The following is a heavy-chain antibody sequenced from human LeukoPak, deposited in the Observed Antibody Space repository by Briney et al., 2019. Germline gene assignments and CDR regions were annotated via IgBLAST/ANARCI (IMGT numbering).Heavy chain of an antibody. CDR3: ARVLADTNYYDSSGLNNFDY. D-gene: IGHD3-22*01. J-gene: IGHJ4*02. CDR2: MDPNSGNT. Sequence: ASVKVSCKASGYTFTSYDINWVRQATGQGLEWMGWMDPNSGNTGYAQKFQGRVTMTRNTSISTAYMELSSLRSEDTAVYYCARVLADTNYYDSSGLNNFDYWGQGTLVTVSS. V-gene: IGHV1-8*01. CDR1: GYTFTSYD.